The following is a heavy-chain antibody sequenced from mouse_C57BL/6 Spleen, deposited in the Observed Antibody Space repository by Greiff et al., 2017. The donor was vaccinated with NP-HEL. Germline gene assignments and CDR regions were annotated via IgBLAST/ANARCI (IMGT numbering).Heavy chain of an antibody. CDR1: GYTFTSYW. CDR3: ARKDYSNPSFDD. Sequence: QVQLQQPGAELVKPGASVKMSCKASGYTFTSYWITWVKQRPGQGLEWIGAIYPGSGSTNYNEKFKSKATLTVDTSSSTAYMQLSSLTSEDSAVDCCARKDYSNPSFDDWGQGTTLTVSS. D-gene: IGHD2-5*01. J-gene: IGHJ2*01. V-gene: IGHV1-55*01. CDR2: IYPGSGST.